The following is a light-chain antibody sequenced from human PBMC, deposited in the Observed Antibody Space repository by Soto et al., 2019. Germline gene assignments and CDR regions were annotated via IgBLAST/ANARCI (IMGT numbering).Light chain of an antibody. CDR1: QSVSDK. V-gene: IGKV3-15*01. CDR3: QQYKSWPYT. CDR2: GAS. Sequence: EIVMTQSPATLSVSPGERATLSCRASQSVSDKSAWYQQKPGQAPRLLIFGASTGATGIPARFSGSGSGTEFTLTISSLQSEDFAVYYCQQYKSWPYTFGQGTKLEIK. J-gene: IGKJ2*01.